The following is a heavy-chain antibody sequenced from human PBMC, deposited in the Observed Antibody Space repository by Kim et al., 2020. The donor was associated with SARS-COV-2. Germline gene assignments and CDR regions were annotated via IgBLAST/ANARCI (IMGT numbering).Heavy chain of an antibody. CDR1: GGSFSGYY. D-gene: IGHD3-10*01. CDR3: ARGQDMVRGVRYFDY. V-gene: IGHV4-34*01. J-gene: IGHJ4*02. Sequence: SETLSLTCAVYGGSFSGYYWSWIRQPPGKGLEWIGEINHSGSTNYNPSLKSRVTISVDTSKNQFSLKLSSVTAADTAVYYCARGQDMVRGVRYFDYWGQGTLVTVSS. CDR2: INHSGST.